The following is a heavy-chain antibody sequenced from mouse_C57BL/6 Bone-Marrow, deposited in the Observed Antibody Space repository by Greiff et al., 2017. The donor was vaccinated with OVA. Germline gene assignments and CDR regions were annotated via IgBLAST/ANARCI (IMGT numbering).Heavy chain of an antibody. CDR2: ITHSGET. J-gene: IGHJ3*01. V-gene: IGHV12-3*01. CDR3: AGDMGRGVFAY. CDR1: GFPITSGYF. D-gene: IGHD4-1*01. Sequence: VKLVESGPGLVKPSQSLFLTCSITGFPITSGYFWIWIRQPPGKPLEWMGYITHSGETFYNPSLQSPISITRETSKNQFFLQLNSVTTEDTAMYYCAGDMGRGVFAYWGQGTLVTVSA.